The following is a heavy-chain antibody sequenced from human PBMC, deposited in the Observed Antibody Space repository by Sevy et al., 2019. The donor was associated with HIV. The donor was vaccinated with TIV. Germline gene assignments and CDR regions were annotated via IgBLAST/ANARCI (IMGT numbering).Heavy chain of an antibody. D-gene: IGHD3-16*01. J-gene: IGHJ4*02. CDR3: AGGDTTMITDLDY. CDR2: VTSDGTT. V-gene: IGHV3-23*01. Sequence: WGSLRLSCAASGLTLTTTGMSWVRQAPGKGLERVAGVTSDGTTYYADSVRDRFTVSRDNSKNTLYLQLNSLRADDTAVFYCAGGDTTMITDLDYWRQGTLVTVSS. CDR1: GLTLTTTG.